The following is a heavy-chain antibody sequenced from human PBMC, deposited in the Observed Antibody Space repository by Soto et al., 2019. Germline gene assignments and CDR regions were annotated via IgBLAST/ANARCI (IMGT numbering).Heavy chain of an antibody. J-gene: IGHJ6*02. Sequence: GGSLRLSCTASGFTFGDYAMSWFRQAPGKGLEWVGFIRSKAYGGTTEYAASVKGRFTISRDDSKSIAYLQMNSLKTEDTAVYYCTSFYPTVVTPGRYYYGMDVWGQGTTVTVSS. CDR3: TSFYPTVVTPGRYYYGMDV. CDR1: GFTFGDYA. V-gene: IGHV3-49*03. D-gene: IGHD4-17*01. CDR2: IRSKAYGGTT.